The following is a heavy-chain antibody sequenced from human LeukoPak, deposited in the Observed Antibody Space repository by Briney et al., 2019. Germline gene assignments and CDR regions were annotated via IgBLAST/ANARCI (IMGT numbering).Heavy chain of an antibody. CDR1: GFTFSNYA. D-gene: IGHD6-19*01. V-gene: IGHV3-23*01. CDR2: VSGSGRNT. J-gene: IGHJ4*02. Sequence: GGSLRLSCAGSGFTFSNYAMTWVRQAPGKGLEWVSSVSGSGRNTFYPDSVKGRFTISRDNSKNTLYLQMNSLRAEDTAVYYCAKDSVSIAVAGPFDYWGQGTLVTVSS. CDR3: AKDSVSIAVAGPFDY.